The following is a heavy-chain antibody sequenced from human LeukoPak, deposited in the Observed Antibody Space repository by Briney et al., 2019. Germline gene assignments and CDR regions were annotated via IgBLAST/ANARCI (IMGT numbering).Heavy chain of an antibody. D-gene: IGHD3-22*01. CDR1: GGSISSYY. Sequence: SETLSLTCTVSGGSISSYYWSWIRQPPGKGLEWIGYIYYSGNTNYNPSLKSRVTISVDTSKNQFSLKLSSVTAADTAVYYCARRGDSSGYYANWGQGTLVTVSS. J-gene: IGHJ4*02. V-gene: IGHV4-59*08. CDR3: ARRGDSSGYYAN. CDR2: IYYSGNT.